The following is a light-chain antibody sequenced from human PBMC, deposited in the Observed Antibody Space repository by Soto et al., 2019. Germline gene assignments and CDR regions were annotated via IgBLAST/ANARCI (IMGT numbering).Light chain of an antibody. CDR2: EVS. J-gene: IGLJ1*01. Sequence: QSALTQPASVSGSPGQSITISCTGTSGDVGAYKYVSWYQHHPGQAPKLMIYEVSNRPSGVSNRFSGSKSGNTASLTISGLQAEDEADYYCSSHTSSSTVYVFGTGTKVTVL. CDR3: SSHTSSSTVYV. CDR1: SGDVGAYKY. V-gene: IGLV2-14*01.